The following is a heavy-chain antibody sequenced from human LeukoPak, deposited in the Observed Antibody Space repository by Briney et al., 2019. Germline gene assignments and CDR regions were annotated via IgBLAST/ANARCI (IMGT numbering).Heavy chain of an antibody. Sequence: GGFLRLSCAASGFTVSSNYMSWVRQAPGKGLEWVSVIYSGGSTYYADSVKGRFTISRDNAKNSLYLQMNSLRAEDTAVYYCAREGDMITFGGVIVIRGYFDYWGQGTLVTVSS. V-gene: IGHV3-53*01. J-gene: IGHJ4*02. CDR1: GFTVSSNY. CDR3: AREGDMITFGGVIVIRGYFDY. CDR2: IYSGGST. D-gene: IGHD3-16*02.